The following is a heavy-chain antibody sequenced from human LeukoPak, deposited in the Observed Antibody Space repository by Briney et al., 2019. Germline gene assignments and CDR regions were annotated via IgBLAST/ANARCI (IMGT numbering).Heavy chain of an antibody. J-gene: IGHJ4*02. D-gene: IGHD3-22*01. CDR2: IRYSGSA. CDR3: ARLVYDSRGYYFDY. CDR1: GDSISSYY. Sequence: SETLSLTCTVSGDSISSYYWSWIRQPPGKGPEWIGYIRYSGSANYNPSLRGRVTISIDTSKNQFSLKLRSVTAADTAVYHCARLVYDSRGYYFDYWGQGTLVTVSS. V-gene: IGHV4-59*08.